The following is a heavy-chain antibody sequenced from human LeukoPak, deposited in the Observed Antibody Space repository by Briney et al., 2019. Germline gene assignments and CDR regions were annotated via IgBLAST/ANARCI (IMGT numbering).Heavy chain of an antibody. D-gene: IGHD2-15*01. CDR2: INPNSGGT. Sequence: ASVKVSCKASGYTFTGYYMHWVRQAPGQGLEWMGWINPNSGGTNYAQKFQGRVTMTRDTSISTAYMELSRLRSDDTAVYYCARGLTSAVVVVVAATDGAFDIWGQGIMVTVSS. J-gene: IGHJ3*02. CDR1: GYTFTGYY. V-gene: IGHV1-2*02. CDR3: ARGLTSAVVVVVAATDGAFDI.